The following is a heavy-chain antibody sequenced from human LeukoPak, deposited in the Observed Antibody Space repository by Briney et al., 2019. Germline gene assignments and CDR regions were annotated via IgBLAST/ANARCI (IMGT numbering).Heavy chain of an antibody. CDR3: ARDRAYSYGHTYYYYMDV. CDR1: GGSISSYY. Sequence: SETLSLTCTVSGGSISSYYWSWIRQPPGKGLEWIGYIYYSGSTNYNPSLKSRVTISVDTSKNQSSLKLSSVTAADTAVYYCARDRAYSYGHTYYYYMDVWGKGTTVTVSS. D-gene: IGHD5-18*01. CDR2: IYYSGST. J-gene: IGHJ6*03. V-gene: IGHV4-59*01.